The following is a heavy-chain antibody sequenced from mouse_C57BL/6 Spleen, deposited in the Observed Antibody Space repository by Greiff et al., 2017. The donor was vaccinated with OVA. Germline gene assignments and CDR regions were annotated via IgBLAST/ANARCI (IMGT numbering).Heavy chain of an antibody. D-gene: IGHD1-1*01. J-gene: IGHJ1*03. Sequence: QVQLKESGAELVKPGASVKLSCKASGYTFTEYTIHWVKQRSGQGLEWIGWFYPGSGSIKYNEKFKDKATLTADKSSSTVYMELSRLTSEDSAVYFCSRHEALSSYYGSSPWYFDVWGTGTTVTVSS. CDR2: FYPGSGSI. CDR3: SRHEALSSYYGSSPWYFDV. V-gene: IGHV1-62-2*01. CDR1: GYTFTEYT.